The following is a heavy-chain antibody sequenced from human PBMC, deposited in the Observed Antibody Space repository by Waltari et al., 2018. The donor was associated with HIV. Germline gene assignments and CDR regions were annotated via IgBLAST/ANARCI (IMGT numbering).Heavy chain of an antibody. J-gene: IGHJ6*02. V-gene: IGHV1-18*01. D-gene: IGHD2-2*01. CDR3: ARVVVPAVEFGMDV. Sequence: VQLVQSGGEVTKPGDSVKGSYKASGYSFSNYGITWVRQAPGQGLEWMGLINTYNDNTNYAQKLQGRITVTTDTPRSTAYMDLRNLKPDDTAVYYCARVVVPAVEFGMDVWGQGTTVTVSS. CDR2: INTYNDNT. CDR1: GYSFSNYG.